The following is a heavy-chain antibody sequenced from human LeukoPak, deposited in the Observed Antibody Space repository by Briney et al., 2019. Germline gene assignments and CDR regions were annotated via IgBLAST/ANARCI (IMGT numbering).Heavy chain of an antibody. V-gene: IGHV3-30*18. Sequence: PGGSLRLSCAASGFTFSSYGMHWVRQAPGKGLEWVAVISYDGSNKYYADSVKGRFTISRDNSKNMLFLDMNSLRPEDTAVYYCPKPGGLCVGDVCSYYFDYWGQGTLVTVSS. D-gene: IGHD2-21*02. J-gene: IGHJ4*02. CDR3: PKPGGLCVGDVCSYYFDY. CDR2: ISYDGSNK. CDR1: GFTFSSYG.